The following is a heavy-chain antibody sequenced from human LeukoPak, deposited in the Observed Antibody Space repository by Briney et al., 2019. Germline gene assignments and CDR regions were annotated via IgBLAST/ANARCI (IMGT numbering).Heavy chain of an antibody. D-gene: IGHD5-24*01. V-gene: IGHV4-39*01. CDR1: GGSISSSSYY. CDR3: ARRLLGLGDGYKFAYFDY. Sequence: SETLPLTCTVSGGSISSSSYYWGWIRQPPGKGLEWIGSIYYSGSTYYNPSLKSRVTISVDTSKNQFSLKLSSVTAADTAVYYCARRLLGLGDGYKFAYFDYWGQGTLVTVSS. J-gene: IGHJ4*02. CDR2: IYYSGST.